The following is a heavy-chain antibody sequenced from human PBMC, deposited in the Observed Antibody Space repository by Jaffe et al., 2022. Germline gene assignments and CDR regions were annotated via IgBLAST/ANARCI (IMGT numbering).Heavy chain of an antibody. CDR1: GFTFSSFW. CDR2: INGDGSRT. J-gene: IGHJ4*02. Sequence: EVQLVESGGGLVQPGGSQRLSCAASGFTFSSFWMHWVRQVPGKGPVWVSRINGDGSRTHYADSVKGRFTISRDNTKNTLYLQMSSLRIDDTGVYYCVRDTIGGRTKFDSWGQGILVTVSS. D-gene: IGHD1-26*01. V-gene: IGHV3-74*01. CDR3: VRDTIGGRTKFDS.